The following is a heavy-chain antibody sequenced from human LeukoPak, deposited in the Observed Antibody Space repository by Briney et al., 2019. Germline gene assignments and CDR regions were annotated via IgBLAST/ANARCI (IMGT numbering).Heavy chain of an antibody. CDR2: INHSGST. D-gene: IGHD1-1*01. V-gene: IGHV4-34*01. CDR1: GGSFSGYY. CDR3: ARGSPRYGRERKWFDP. J-gene: IGHJ5*02. Sequence: SETLSLTCAVYGGSFSGYYWSWIRQPPGKGLEWIGEINHSGSTNYNASLKSRVTISVDTSKNHFSLKLSSVTAADTAVYYCARGSPRYGRERKWFDPWGQGTQVTVSS.